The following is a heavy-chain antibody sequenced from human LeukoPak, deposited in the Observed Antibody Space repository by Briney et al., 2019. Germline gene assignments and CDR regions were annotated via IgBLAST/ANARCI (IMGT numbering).Heavy chain of an antibody. CDR1: GFTFSGYR. CDR2: RKQDGGEK. D-gene: IGHD3-10*01. Sequence: GGSLRLSCAASGFTFSGYRMSWLRQALREGLEWGANRKQDGGEKCYVDSVKGRFTISRDNAKNSLYLQMNSLRAEDTAVYYCARDRGFGQADVRGKGTTLTVSS. CDR3: ARDRGFGQADV. J-gene: IGHJ6*04. V-gene: IGHV3-7*01.